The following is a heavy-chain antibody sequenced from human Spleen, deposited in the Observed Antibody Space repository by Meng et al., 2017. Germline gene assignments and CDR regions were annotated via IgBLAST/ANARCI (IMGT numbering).Heavy chain of an antibody. Sequence: GGSLRLSCAASGFTFSSYGMHWVRQAPGKGLEWVAVIWYDGSNENYADSVKGRFTMSRDNAKNTLYLQMTSLKAEDTAVYYCARDGGSGSYGAFDIWGQGTVVTVSS. CDR2: IWYDGSNE. D-gene: IGHD1-26*01. J-gene: IGHJ3*02. V-gene: IGHV3-33*01. CDR1: GFTFSSYG. CDR3: ARDGGSGSYGAFDI.